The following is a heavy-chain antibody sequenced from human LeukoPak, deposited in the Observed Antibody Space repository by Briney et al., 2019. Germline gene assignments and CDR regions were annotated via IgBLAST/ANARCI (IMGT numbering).Heavy chain of an antibody. CDR3: AKDLRFAGTTGAFDI. J-gene: IGHJ3*02. V-gene: IGHV3-30*04. D-gene: IGHD1-1*01. CDR1: GFTFSSYA. Sequence: GGSLRLSCAASGFTFSSYAMHWVRQAPGKGLEWVAIISYDGINKYYADSVKGRFTISRDNSKNTLYLQMNSLRAEDTAVYYCAKDLRFAGTTGAFDIWGQGTMVTVSS. CDR2: ISYDGINK.